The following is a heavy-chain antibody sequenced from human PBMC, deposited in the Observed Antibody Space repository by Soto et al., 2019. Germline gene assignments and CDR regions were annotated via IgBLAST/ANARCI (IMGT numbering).Heavy chain of an antibody. Sequence: PEGSLRLSCAASGFTFSNYSMNWVRQAPGKGLEWVSSISRSSSYIYYADSVKGRFTISRDHAKNSLYLQMNSLRAEDTAVYYCARDKDCSGGSCYGQIDYWGQGALVTVSS. V-gene: IGHV3-21*01. CDR3: ARDKDCSGGSCYGQIDY. D-gene: IGHD2-15*01. CDR1: GFTFSNYS. CDR2: ISRSSSYI. J-gene: IGHJ4*02.